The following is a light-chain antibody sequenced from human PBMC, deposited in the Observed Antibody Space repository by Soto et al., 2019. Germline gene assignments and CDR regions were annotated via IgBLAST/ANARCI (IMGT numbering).Light chain of an antibody. V-gene: IGKV3-20*01. CDR2: GAS. Sequence: EIVLTQSPGTLSLSPGERATLSCRASQSVSSSYLAWYQQKPGQAPRLLIYGASSSATGIPDRFSGSGSGTDFTLTISRLETEDFAVYYWQQYGSSPMYTFGQGTKLEIK. CDR3: QQYGSSPMYT. J-gene: IGKJ2*01. CDR1: QSVSSSY.